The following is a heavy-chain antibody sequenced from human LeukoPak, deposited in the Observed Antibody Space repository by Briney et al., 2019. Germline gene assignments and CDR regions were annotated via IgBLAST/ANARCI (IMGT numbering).Heavy chain of an antibody. D-gene: IGHD2-2*01. J-gene: IGHJ2*01. CDR3: ASPTYPRDIVVVPAAIIRYFDL. CDR2: IYYSGST. V-gene: IGHV4-39*01. Sequence: SETLSLTCTVSGGSISSSSYYWGWIRQPPGKGLEWIGSIYYSGSTYYNPSLKSRVPISVDTSKNQFSLKLSSVTAADTAVYYCASPTYPRDIVVVPAAIIRYFDLWGRGTLVTVSS. CDR1: GGSISSSSYY.